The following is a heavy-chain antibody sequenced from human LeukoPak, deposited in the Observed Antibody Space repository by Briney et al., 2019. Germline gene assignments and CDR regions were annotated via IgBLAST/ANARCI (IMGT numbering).Heavy chain of an antibody. Sequence: GGSLRLSCTASGFTFGDYAMSWVRQAPGKGLEWVGFIRSKAYGGTTEYAASVKGRFTISRDDSKSIAYLQMNSLKTEDTAVYYCTRDEGYSGYDYLHYYYYYYMDVWGKGTTVTISS. CDR1: GFTFGDYA. CDR3: TRDEGYSGYDYLHYYYYYYMDV. D-gene: IGHD5-12*01. V-gene: IGHV3-49*04. CDR2: IRSKAYGGTT. J-gene: IGHJ6*03.